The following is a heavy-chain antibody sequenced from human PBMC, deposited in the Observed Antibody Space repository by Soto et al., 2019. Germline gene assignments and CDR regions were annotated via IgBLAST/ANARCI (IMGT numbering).Heavy chain of an antibody. V-gene: IGHV1-18*01. CDR1: GYTFTTFG. Sequence: ASVKVSCKASGYTFTTFGITWVRQSPGQGLEWMGWIAPYNGVTNYAQSFQDRFTMTTDTSTRTGYMELRRLRYDDTAVYYCSAGITLVRGVMSYGMDVWGQGTTVTVS. J-gene: IGHJ6*02. D-gene: IGHD3-10*01. CDR2: IAPYNGVT. CDR3: SAGITLVRGVMSYGMDV.